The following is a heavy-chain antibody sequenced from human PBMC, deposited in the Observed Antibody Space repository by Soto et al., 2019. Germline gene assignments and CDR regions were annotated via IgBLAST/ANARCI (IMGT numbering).Heavy chain of an antibody. CDR3: AGGVLAYCGGDCYIEYFQH. J-gene: IGHJ1*01. D-gene: IGHD2-21*02. Sequence: GASVKVSCKASGGTFSSYAISWVRQAPGQGLEWMGGIIPIFGTANYAQKFQGRVTITADESTSTAYMERSSLRSEDTAVYYCAGGVLAYCGGDCYIEYFQHWGQGTLVTVSS. V-gene: IGHV1-69*13. CDR2: IIPIFGTA. CDR1: GGTFSSYA.